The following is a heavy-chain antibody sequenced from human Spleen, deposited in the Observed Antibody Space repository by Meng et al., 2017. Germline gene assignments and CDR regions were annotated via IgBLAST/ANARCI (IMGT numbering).Heavy chain of an antibody. CDR2: INAVFGTT. V-gene: IGHV1-69*13. Sequence: SVKVSCKALGGIFSNYVIGWVRQAPGQGLEWMGGINAVFGTTNYAQKFQGRVTITADESTSTAYMELSSLRPEDTAVYYCARDYYPGYMVRGVSSYYFAYWGQGTLVTVSS. D-gene: IGHD3-10*01. J-gene: IGHJ4*02. CDR3: ARDYYPGYMVRGVSSYYFAY. CDR1: GGIFSNYV.